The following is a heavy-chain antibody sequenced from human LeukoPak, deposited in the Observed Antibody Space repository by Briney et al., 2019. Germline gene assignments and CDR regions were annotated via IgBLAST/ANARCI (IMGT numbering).Heavy chain of an antibody. Sequence: PSQTLSLTCTVSGGSMSSGGYYWSWIRRHPGKGLEWIGYIFYSGSTYYNPSLKSRVTISVDTSKNQFSLNLSSVTAPDTAVYYCARHAWVGRTGFDYWGRGTLVTVSS. J-gene: IGHJ4*02. D-gene: IGHD2-8*02. V-gene: IGHV4-31*03. CDR2: IFYSGST. CDR3: ARHAWVGRTGFDY. CDR1: GGSMSSGGYY.